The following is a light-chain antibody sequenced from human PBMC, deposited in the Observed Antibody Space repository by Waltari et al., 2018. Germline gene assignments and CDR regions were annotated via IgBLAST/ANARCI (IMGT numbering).Light chain of an antibody. CDR3: QSYDRSLSGSI. CDR1: SSNIGAGYD. CDR2: GNT. V-gene: IGLV1-40*01. Sequence: QSGLTQPPSVSGAPGQRVTISCTGSSSNIGAGYDVHWYQLLPGTAPKRLIIGNTNRPSGGPARFSGSKSGTSASLAITGLQAEDEADYYCQSYDRSLSGSIFGGGTKLTVL. J-gene: IGLJ2*01.